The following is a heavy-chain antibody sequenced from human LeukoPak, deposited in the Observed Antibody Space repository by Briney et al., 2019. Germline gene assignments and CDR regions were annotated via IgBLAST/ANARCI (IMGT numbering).Heavy chain of an antibody. CDR2: INPNSGGT. CDR1: GYTFTGYY. Sequence: GASMKVSCKASGYTFTGYYMHWVRQAPGQGLEWMGWINPNSGGTNYAQKFQGRVTMTRDTSISTAYMELSRLRSDDTAVYYCARGGYYYDSSGSVEVWGKGTTVTVSS. D-gene: IGHD3-22*01. CDR3: ARGGYYYDSSGSVEV. J-gene: IGHJ6*04. V-gene: IGHV1-2*02.